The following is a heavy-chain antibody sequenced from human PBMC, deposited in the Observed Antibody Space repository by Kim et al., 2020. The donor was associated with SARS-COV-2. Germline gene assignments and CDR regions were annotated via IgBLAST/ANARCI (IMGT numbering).Heavy chain of an antibody. CDR1: GGSISSSSYY. CDR2: IYYSGST. CDR3: ARRVIRGANPADAFDI. V-gene: IGHV4-39*01. Sequence: SETLSLTCTVSGGSISSSSYYWGWIRQPPGKGLEWIGSIYYSGSTYYNPSLKSRVTISVDTSKNQFSLKLSSVTAADTAVYYCARRVIRGANPADAFDIWGQGTMVTVSS. J-gene: IGHJ3*02. D-gene: IGHD3-10*01.